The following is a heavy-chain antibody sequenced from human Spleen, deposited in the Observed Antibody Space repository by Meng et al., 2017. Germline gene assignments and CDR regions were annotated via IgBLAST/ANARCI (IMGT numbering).Heavy chain of an antibody. D-gene: IGHD6-6*01. V-gene: IGHV4-4*02. CDR2: IYPSGST. Sequence: QGQLQESGPGLVKPSGTPSLTCAVSGGSISSSNWWTWVRLPPGKGLEWIGEIYPSGSTNYNPSLKSRVTISVDKSKNQFSLKLSSVTAADTAVYYCAKVHSNSPYFDYWGQGTLVTVSS. CDR1: GGSISSSNW. CDR3: AKVHSNSPYFDY. J-gene: IGHJ4*02.